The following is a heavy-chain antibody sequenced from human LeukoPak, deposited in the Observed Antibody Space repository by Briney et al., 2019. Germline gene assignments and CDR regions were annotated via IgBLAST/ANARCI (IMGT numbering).Heavy chain of an antibody. CDR2: INPNSGGT. J-gene: IGHJ4*02. CDR3: ARGPLSLPQGGVQPTPVYFDY. V-gene: IGHV1-2*02. D-gene: IGHD3-22*01. CDR1: GYTFTGYY. Sequence: ASVKVSCKASGYTFTGYYMHWVRQAPGQGLEWMGWINPNSGGTNYAQKFQGRVTMTRDTSISTAYMELSRLRSDDTAVYYCARGPLSLPQGGVQPTPVYFDYWGQGTLVTVSS.